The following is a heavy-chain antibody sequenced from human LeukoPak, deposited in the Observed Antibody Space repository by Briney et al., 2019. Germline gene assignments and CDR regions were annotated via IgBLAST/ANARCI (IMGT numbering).Heavy chain of an antibody. CDR2: IYYGGNT. D-gene: IGHD3-10*01. CDR1: GGSFNSDDYY. CDR3: ASGPRNYYYSGSYHY. V-gene: IGHV4-61*08. Sequence: SETLSLTCGVSGGSFNSDDYYWGWIRQPPGRGLEWIGYIYYGGNTNYNPSLRSRVTISMDTSKNQFSLKVNSVTAADTAVYFCASGPRNYYYSGSYHYWGQGTLVTVSS. J-gene: IGHJ4*02.